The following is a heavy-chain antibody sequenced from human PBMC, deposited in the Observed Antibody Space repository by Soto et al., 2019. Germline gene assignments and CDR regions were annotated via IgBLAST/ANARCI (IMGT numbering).Heavy chain of an antibody. CDR2: MNPNSGNT. J-gene: IGHJ4*02. D-gene: IGHD1-1*01. Sequence: XVQXXXSGAEVKKPGASVKVSCKASGYTFTSYDINWVRQATGQGLEWMGWMNPNSGNTGYAQKFQGRVXMXXNTSITTAYMELSSLRSEDTAVYYCARERSGTPDYWGQGTLVTVSS. CDR1: GYTFTSYD. V-gene: IGHV1-8*01. CDR3: ARERSGTPDY.